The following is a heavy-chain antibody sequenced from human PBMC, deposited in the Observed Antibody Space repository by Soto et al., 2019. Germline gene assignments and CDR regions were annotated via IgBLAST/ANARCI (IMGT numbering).Heavy chain of an antibody. CDR2: ISSTSNTI. V-gene: IGHV3-48*02. Sequence: EVQVLESGGDLVQPGGSLRLSCAASGFTFSDYTMNWVRQAPGKGLEWISYISSTSNTIHYADSVKGRFTISRDNAKNSLDLQMNSLRDEDTAVYYCARGRFSSTSYGMDVCGQVTTVIVSS. J-gene: IGHJ6*02. D-gene: IGHD3-3*01. CDR3: ARGRFSSTSYGMDV. CDR1: GFTFSDYT.